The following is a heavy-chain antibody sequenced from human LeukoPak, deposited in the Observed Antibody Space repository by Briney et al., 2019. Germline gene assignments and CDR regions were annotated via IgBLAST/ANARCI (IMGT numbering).Heavy chain of an antibody. Sequence: GGSLRLSCAASGFTFSSYAMHWVRQAPGKGLEWVAVISYDGSNKYYADSVKGRFTISRDNSKNTLYLQMNSLRAEDTAVYYCAKGGDPYNWFDPWGQGTLVTVSS. CDR2: ISYDGSNK. V-gene: IGHV3-30-3*01. J-gene: IGHJ5*02. CDR1: GFTFSSYA. D-gene: IGHD3-16*01. CDR3: AKGGDPYNWFDP.